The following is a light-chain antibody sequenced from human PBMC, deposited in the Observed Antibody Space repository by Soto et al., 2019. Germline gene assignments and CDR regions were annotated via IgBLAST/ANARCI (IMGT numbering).Light chain of an antibody. Sequence: QCLLTQPASVSGSPGQSVTISCTGASSDVGLYDFVSWYQQHPGKAPKLLIYEVTYRPSGVSSRFSGSKSGNTASLTISGLQAEDEADYYCNSYTRFSTYVFGTGTKVTVL. J-gene: IGLJ1*01. V-gene: IGLV2-14*01. CDR1: SSDVGLYDF. CDR2: EVT. CDR3: NSYTRFSTYV.